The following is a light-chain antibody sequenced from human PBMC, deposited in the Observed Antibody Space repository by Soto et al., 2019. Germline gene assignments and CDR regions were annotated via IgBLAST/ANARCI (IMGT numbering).Light chain of an antibody. J-gene: IGLJ1*01. Sequence: QSALTQPASVSGSPGQSITISCTGTSSDVGGYKNVSWYQHHPGKAPKLMIYEVSNRPSGVSNRFSGSKSGYTASLTISGLQAEEEADYYCNSQRSSGTRVFGTGTKVTVL. CDR2: EVS. V-gene: IGLV2-14*01. CDR1: SSDVGGYKN. CDR3: NSQRSSGTRV.